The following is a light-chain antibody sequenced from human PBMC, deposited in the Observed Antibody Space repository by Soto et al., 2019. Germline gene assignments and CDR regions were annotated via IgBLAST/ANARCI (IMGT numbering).Light chain of an antibody. V-gene: IGLV2-14*01. Sequence: QSVLTQPASVCGSPGQSITISCTGTSSDVGCSNYVSWYQKHPGKAPKLMIYDVSNRPSGVSNRFSGSKAGYTASLTSSGLHAEDEADYYCSSYTSTTHVVFGGGTEVTVL. CDR3: SSYTSTTHVV. CDR2: DVS. CDR1: SSDVGCSNY. J-gene: IGLJ2*01.